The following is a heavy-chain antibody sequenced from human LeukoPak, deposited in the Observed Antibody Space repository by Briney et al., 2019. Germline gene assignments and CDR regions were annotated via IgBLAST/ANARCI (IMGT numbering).Heavy chain of an antibody. D-gene: IGHD1-1*01. Sequence: ASVKVSCKASGGTFSSYAISWVRQAPGQGLEWMGRIIPILGIANYAQKFQGRVTMTTDTSTSTAYMELRSLRSDDTAVYYCARNNELDAFDIWGQGTMVTVSS. CDR2: IIPILGIA. J-gene: IGHJ3*02. CDR1: GGTFSSYA. CDR3: ARNNELDAFDI. V-gene: IGHV1-69*04.